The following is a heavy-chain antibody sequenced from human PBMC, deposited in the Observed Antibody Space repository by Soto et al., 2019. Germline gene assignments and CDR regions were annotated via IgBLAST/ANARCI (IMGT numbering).Heavy chain of an antibody. CDR2: ILHSGTT. J-gene: IGHJ4*02. V-gene: IGHV4-4*02. D-gene: IGHD1-1*01. CDR1: SGSISSSSW. CDR3: AGQGDRSYTWNY. Sequence: QVQLQESGPGLVKSSGTLSLTCAVSSGSISSSSWYSWVRQPPGKGLEWIGEILHSGTTYCNPALESRLSISLDAPRNQFSLRLSSVTAADTAVYYCAGQGDRSYTWNYWGQVTLVTVSS.